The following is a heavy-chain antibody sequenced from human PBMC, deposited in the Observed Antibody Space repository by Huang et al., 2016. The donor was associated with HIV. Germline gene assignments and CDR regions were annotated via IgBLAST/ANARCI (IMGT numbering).Heavy chain of an antibody. CDR2: IIPIFGAA. CDR1: GGTFSRYG. V-gene: IGHV1-69*12. J-gene: IGHJ1*01. CDR3: ARTANWKAEYFRF. D-gene: IGHD1-20*01. Sequence: QVQLVQSGTEVKTPGSSVKVSCKASGGTFSRYGISWVRQAPGQGLEWTGGIIPIFGAANYAQKVQGRLTITADESTNTAYMELSSLRFDDTAVYYCARTANWKAEYFRFWGQGTLVTVAS.